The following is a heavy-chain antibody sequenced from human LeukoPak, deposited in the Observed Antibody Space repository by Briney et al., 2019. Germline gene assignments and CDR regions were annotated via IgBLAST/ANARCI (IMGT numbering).Heavy chain of an antibody. V-gene: IGHV3-30*02. J-gene: IGHJ4*02. Sequence: GGSLRLSCAASGFTFSSYGMHWVRQAPGKGLEWVAFIRYDGSNKYYADSVKGRFTISRDNSKNTLYLQMNSLRAEDTAIYYCARFTRSASYEVYWGQGTLVTVSS. CDR1: GFTFSSYG. D-gene: IGHD3-10*01. CDR2: IRYDGSNK. CDR3: ARFTRSASYEVY.